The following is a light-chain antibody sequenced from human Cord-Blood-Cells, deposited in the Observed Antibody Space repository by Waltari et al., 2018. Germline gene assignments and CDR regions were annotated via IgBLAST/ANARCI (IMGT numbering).Light chain of an antibody. CDR1: QSISSY. J-gene: IGKJ4*01. CDR2: AAS. V-gene: IGKV1-39*01. CDR3: QQSYSTPPA. Sequence: DIQMTQSPSSLSASVGDRVTITCRASQSISSYLNWYQQKQGKAPKLLIYAASSLQSGVPSRFSGSGSGTDFTLTISSLQPEDFATYDCQQSYSTPPAFGGGTKVEIK.